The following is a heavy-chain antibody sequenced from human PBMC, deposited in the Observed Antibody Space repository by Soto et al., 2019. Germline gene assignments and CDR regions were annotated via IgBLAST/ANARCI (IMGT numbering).Heavy chain of an antibody. D-gene: IGHD6-6*01. CDR2: ISGSGGST. J-gene: IGHJ5*02. V-gene: IGHV3-23*01. CDR1: GFTFSSHA. CDR3: AKDEYSSSSNWFDP. Sequence: PGGSLRLSCAASGFTFSSHAMSWVRQAPGKGLEWVSAISGSGGSTYYADSVKGRFTISRDNSKNTLYLQMNSLRAEDTAVYYCAKDEYSSSSNWFDPWGQGTLVTVSS.